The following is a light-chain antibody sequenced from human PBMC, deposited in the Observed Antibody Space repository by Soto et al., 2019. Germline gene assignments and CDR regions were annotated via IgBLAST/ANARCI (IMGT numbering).Light chain of an antibody. CDR3: QQYGDSSRT. Sequence: EIVLTQSPGTLSLSPGEGATLSCWASQSVPSNYLAWFQQRPGQAPRLLMYGAPSRATGIPDRFRGSGSGTDFTLTISRLEPDDFAVYYCQQYGDSSRTFGQGTKVDIK. V-gene: IGKV3-20*01. CDR1: QSVPSNY. CDR2: GAP. J-gene: IGKJ1*01.